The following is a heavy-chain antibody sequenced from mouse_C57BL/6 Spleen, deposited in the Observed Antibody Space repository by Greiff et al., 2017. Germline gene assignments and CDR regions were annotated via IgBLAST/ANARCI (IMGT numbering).Heavy chain of an antibody. J-gene: IGHJ1*03. CDR3: ARRGDYYGSSYGYFDV. D-gene: IGHD1-1*01. V-gene: IGHV1-82*01. Sequence: SGPELVKPGASVKISCKASGYAFSSSWMNWVKQRPGKGLEWIGRIYPGDGDTNYNGKFKGKATLTADKSSSTAYMQLSSLTSEDSAVYFCARRGDYYGSSYGYFDVWGTGTTVTVSS. CDR1: GYAFSSSW. CDR2: IYPGDGDT.